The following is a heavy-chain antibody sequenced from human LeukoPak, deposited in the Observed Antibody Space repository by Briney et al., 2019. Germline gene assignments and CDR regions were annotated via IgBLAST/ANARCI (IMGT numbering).Heavy chain of an antibody. Sequence: ASVKVSCKASGYTFTSYGISWVRQAPGQGLEWMGWISAYNGNTNYAQKLQGRVTMTTDTSTSTAYMEQRRLRSDDTAVYYCARDGEGDFWSGYYTSYFDYWGQGTLVTVSS. CDR1: GYTFTSYG. D-gene: IGHD3-3*01. V-gene: IGHV1-18*01. CDR2: ISAYNGNT. CDR3: ARDGEGDFWSGYYTSYFDY. J-gene: IGHJ4*02.